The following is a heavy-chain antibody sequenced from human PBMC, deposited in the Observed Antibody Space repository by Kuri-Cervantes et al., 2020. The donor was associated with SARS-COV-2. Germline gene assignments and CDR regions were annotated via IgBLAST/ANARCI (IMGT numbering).Heavy chain of an antibody. CDR3: AKDTSLIAEGVLDV. CDR1: GFTFSSYG. V-gene: IGHV3-30*02. CDR2: IWYGGSNK. Sequence: GESLKIYCAASGFTFSSYGMHWVRQAPGKGLEWVAVIWYGGSNKYYADSVKGRFTISRDNSKNTLYLQMNSLRAEDTAVYYCAKDTSLIAEGVLDVWGKGTTVTVSS. J-gene: IGHJ6*04. D-gene: IGHD6-13*01.